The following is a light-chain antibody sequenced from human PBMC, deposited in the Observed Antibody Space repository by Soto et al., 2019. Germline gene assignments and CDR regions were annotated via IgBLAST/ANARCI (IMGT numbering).Light chain of an antibody. J-gene: IGLJ3*02. V-gene: IGLV2-8*01. CDR3: TSYVGSNIWV. Sequence: QSALTQPPSASGSPGQSVNISCTGTSSDVGAYKYVSWYQQYPGKAPKLMIYEVSKRPSGVPDRFSGSKSGNTASLTVSGLQAEDEADYYCTSYVGSNIWVFGGGTKLTAL. CDR2: EVS. CDR1: SSDVGAYKY.